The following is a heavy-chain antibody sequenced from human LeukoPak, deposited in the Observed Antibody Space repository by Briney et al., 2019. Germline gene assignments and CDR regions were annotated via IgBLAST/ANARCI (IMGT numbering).Heavy chain of an antibody. V-gene: IGHV3-11*05. D-gene: IGHD3-10*01. Sequence: PGGSLRLSCAASGFTFSDYYMSWIRQAPGKGLEWVSYISSISSYTNYADSVKGRFTISRDNAKNSLYLQMNSLRAEDTAVYYCARDLGDRGAFDICGQGTMVTVSS. J-gene: IGHJ3*02. CDR1: GFTFSDYY. CDR3: ARDLGDRGAFDI. CDR2: ISSISSYT.